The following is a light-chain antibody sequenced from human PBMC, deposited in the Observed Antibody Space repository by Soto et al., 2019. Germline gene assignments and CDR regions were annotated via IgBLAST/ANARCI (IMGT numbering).Light chain of an antibody. CDR3: QQYDNWPRT. V-gene: IGKV3-20*01. CDR2: GAS. J-gene: IGKJ1*01. CDR1: ESVASNY. Sequence: EIVLTQSPGTLSLSPGETATLSCRASESVASNYLAWYQQKPGQAPRLLVYGASTRATGIPDRFSGSGSGPDFTLSITRLQPEDCAVYFCQQYDNWPRTFGQGTKVDIK.